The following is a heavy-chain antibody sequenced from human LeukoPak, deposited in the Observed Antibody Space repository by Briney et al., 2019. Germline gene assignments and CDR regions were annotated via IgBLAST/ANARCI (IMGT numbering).Heavy chain of an antibody. CDR2: IYTSGST. CDR3: AAAGGASYYYYGMDV. D-gene: IGHD6-13*01. Sequence: SQTLSLTCTVSGGSISSGSYYWSWIRQPAGKGLEWIGRIYTSGSTNYNPSLKSRVTISVDTSKNQFSLKLSSVTAADTAVYYCAAAGGASYYYYGMDVWGPGTTVTVSS. V-gene: IGHV4-61*02. J-gene: IGHJ6*02. CDR1: GGSISSGSYY.